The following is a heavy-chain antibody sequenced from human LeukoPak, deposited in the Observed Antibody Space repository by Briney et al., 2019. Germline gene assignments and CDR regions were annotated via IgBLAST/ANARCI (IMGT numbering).Heavy chain of an antibody. J-gene: IGHJ4*02. V-gene: IGHV4-59*12. CDR3: ARGKLGTTGYYFDY. CDR2: IYYSGST. Sequence: GSLRLSCAASGFTFSSYAMSWVRQPPGKGLEWIGYIYYSGSTNYNPSLKSRVTISVDTSKNQFSLKLSSVTAADTAVYYCARGKLGTTGYYFDYWGQGTLVTVSS. D-gene: IGHD1-14*01. CDR1: GFTFSSYA.